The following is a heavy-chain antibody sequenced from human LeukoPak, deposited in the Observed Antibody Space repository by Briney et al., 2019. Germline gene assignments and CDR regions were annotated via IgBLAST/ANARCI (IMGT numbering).Heavy chain of an antibody. CDR1: GFTFSSYS. CDR2: ISSSSSYI. V-gene: IGHV3-21*01. Sequence: GGSLRLSCAASGFTFSSYSMNWVRQAPGKGLEWVSSISSSSSYIYYADSVKGRFTISRDNAKNSLYLQMNSLRAEDTAVYYCARDQDSGSPQDYWGQGTLVTVSS. CDR3: ARDQDSGSPQDY. D-gene: IGHD1-26*01. J-gene: IGHJ4*02.